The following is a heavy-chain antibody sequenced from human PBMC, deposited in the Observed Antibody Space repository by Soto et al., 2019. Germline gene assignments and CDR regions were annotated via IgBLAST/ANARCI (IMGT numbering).Heavy chain of an antibody. D-gene: IGHD6-6*01. CDR1: GGTFSSYA. CDR2: IIPIFGTA. Sequence: QVQLVQSGAEVKKPGSSVKVSCKASGGTFSSYAISWVRQAPGQGLEWMGGIIPIFGTANYAQKFQGRVTITADESTSTAYMELSSMRSEDTAVYYCASPIAARPGYYCGMDVWGQGTTVTVAS. CDR3: ASPIAARPGYYCGMDV. V-gene: IGHV1-69*01. J-gene: IGHJ6*01.